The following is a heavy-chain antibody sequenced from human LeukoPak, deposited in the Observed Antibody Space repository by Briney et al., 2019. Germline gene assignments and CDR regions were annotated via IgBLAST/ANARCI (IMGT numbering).Heavy chain of an antibody. D-gene: IGHD6-19*01. CDR3: ARERTSGWDAFDF. Sequence: PGGSLRLSCAASGFTFSSFWMHWVRQAPGKGLVWVSRINSVGSSTSYADSVKGRFTISRNNAKNTLHLQMNSLRAEDTAVYYCARERTSGWDAFDFWGQGTLVTVSS. CDR2: INSVGSST. CDR1: GFTFSSFW. J-gene: IGHJ4*02. V-gene: IGHV3-74*01.